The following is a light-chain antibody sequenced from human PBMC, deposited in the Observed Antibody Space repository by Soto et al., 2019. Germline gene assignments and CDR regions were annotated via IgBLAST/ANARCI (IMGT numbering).Light chain of an antibody. CDR2: GPS. V-gene: IGKV3-20*01. Sequence: EIVLTQSPGTLSLSPGERATLSCRASQSVSSSYLAWYQQTPGHAPSLLISGPSKRATGIPDRSSGSGSGPDFTLTIGRLEPEDFAVYYCQQYGSLSWTFGQGTKVDIK. CDR1: QSVSSSY. CDR3: QQYGSLSWT. J-gene: IGKJ1*01.